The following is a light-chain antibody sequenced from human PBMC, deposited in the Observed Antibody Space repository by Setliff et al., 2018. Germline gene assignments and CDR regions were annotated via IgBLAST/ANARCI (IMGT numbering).Light chain of an antibody. CDR1: RRDVGGYDH. CDR2: DVS. Sequence: QSVLTQPRPVSGSPGQSVTISCTGTRRDVGGYDHVSWFQQYPGRAPKLIIHDVSKRPSGVPDRFSASKSGNTASLTISGLQAEDEADYHCCSYAGAYTVLFGGGTKVTVL. V-gene: IGLV2-11*01. J-gene: IGLJ3*02. CDR3: CSYAGAYTVL.